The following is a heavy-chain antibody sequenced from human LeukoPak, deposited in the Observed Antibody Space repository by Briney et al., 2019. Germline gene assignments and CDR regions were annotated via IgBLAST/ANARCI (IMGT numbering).Heavy chain of an antibody. Sequence: PSETLSLTCTVSGGSFGDDQYWGWFRQAPGKGLEWIGSTYTNGRTFYNPSLASRLTTSVDTSTNQISLRLTSATAADTAVYHCARDRGSRDAFDIWGQGTMVTVSS. CDR1: GGSFGDDQY. D-gene: IGHD3-10*01. J-gene: IGHJ3*02. CDR3: ARDRGSRDAFDI. CDR2: TYTNGRT. V-gene: IGHV4-38-2*02.